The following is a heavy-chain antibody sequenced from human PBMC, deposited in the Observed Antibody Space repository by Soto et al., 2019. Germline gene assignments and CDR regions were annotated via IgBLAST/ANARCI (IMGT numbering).Heavy chain of an antibody. D-gene: IGHD3-22*01. J-gene: IGHJ4*02. CDR3: ARQGYDSSGYYYVSNYFDY. CDR1: GGSISSYY. V-gene: IGHV4-59*01. CDR2: IYYSGST. Sequence: SETLSLTCTVSGGSISSYYWSWIRQPPGKGLEWIGYIYYSGSTSYNPSLKSRVTISVDTSKNQFSLKLSSVTAADTAVYYCARQGYDSSGYYYVSNYFDYWGQGTLVTVSS.